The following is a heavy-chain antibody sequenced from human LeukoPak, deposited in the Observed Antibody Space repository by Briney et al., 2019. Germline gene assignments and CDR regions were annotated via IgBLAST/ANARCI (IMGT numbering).Heavy chain of an antibody. CDR2: IYTSGST. J-gene: IGHJ5*02. Sequence: SETLSLTCTVSGGSISSYYWSWIRQPAGKGLEWIGRIYTSGSTNYNPSLKSRVTMSVDTSKNQFSLKLSSVTAADTAVYYCARDARARYYYGSGSYPGRTQLEFNWFDPWGQGTLVTVSS. D-gene: IGHD3-10*01. CDR1: GGSISSYY. V-gene: IGHV4-4*07. CDR3: ARDARARYYYGSGSYPGRTQLEFNWFDP.